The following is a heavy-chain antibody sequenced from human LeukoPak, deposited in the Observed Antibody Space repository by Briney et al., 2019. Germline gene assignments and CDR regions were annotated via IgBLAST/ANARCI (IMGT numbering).Heavy chain of an antibody. D-gene: IGHD3-22*01. V-gene: IGHV3-30*02. CDR3: AKQFDYDSSMGRYYFDY. CDR1: GFTFSNYG. Sequence: GGSLRLSCSASGFTFSNYGIHWVRQAPGKGLEWVAFIRYDGSNKYYADSVKGRFTISRDNSKNTLYLQMNSLRAEDTAVYYCAKQFDYDSSMGRYYFDYWGQGTLVTVSS. CDR2: IRYDGSNK. J-gene: IGHJ4*02.